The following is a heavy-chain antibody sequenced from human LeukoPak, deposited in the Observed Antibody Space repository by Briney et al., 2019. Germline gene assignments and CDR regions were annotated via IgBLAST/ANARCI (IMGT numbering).Heavy chain of an antibody. V-gene: IGHV3-23*01. CDR2: ISGSGGST. CDR3: AKSFRAAAGMFGDY. Sequence: PGGSLRLSCAASGFTFSSYAMSWVRQAPGKGLEWVSAISGSGGSTYYADSVKGRFTISRANSKNTLYLQMNRLRAEDTAVYYCAKSFRAAAGMFGDYWGQGTLVTVSS. D-gene: IGHD6-13*01. CDR1: GFTFSSYA. J-gene: IGHJ4*02.